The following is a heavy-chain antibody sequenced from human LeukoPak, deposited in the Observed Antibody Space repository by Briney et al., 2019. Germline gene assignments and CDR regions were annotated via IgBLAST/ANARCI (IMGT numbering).Heavy chain of an antibody. J-gene: IGHJ5*02. V-gene: IGHV3-30*14. CDR2: ISYDESNK. CDR3: ARDRNWFDP. CDR1: GFTFSRYA. Sequence: GGSLRLSCAASGFTFSRYAMHWVRQAPGKGLEWVAVISYDESNKYYADSVKGRFTSSRDNSKNTLYLQMNSLRAEDTAVYYCARDRNWFDPWGQGTLVTVSS.